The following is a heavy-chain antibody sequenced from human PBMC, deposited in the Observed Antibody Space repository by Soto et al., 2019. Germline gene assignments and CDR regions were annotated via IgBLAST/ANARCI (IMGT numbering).Heavy chain of an antibody. D-gene: IGHD2-2*01. V-gene: IGHV5-51*01. CDR2: NYPGESDT. CDR1: GYIYTNYW. CDR3: VNHYASGTSCCPASYYYYGMDV. Sequence: PGESLKIPCQGSGYIYTNYWIGWVRQLPAKGLEWMGLNYPGESDTRYSTTYHGQVTISAAKSISTAYLQWSSLKGSVTAMDSCVNHYASGTSCCPASYYYYGMDVWGQGTTVTVSS. J-gene: IGHJ6*02.